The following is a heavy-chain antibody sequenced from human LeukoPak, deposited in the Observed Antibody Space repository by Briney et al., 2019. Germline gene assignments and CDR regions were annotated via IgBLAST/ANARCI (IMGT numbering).Heavy chain of an antibody. J-gene: IGHJ4*02. CDR3: ARGKVGATDY. CDR2: IYSGGST. V-gene: IGHV3-53*01. D-gene: IGHD1-26*01. Sequence: GGSLRVSSAASGFTVSSNYLSWVRPAPGKGLEWVSVIYSGGSTYYADSVKGRFTIPRDNSKNTLYPQMNSLRAEDTAVYYCARGKVGATDYWGQGTLVTVSS. CDR1: GFTVSSNY.